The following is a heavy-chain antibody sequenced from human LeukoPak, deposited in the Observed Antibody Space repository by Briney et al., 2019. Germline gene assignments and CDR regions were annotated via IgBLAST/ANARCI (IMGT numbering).Heavy chain of an antibody. V-gene: IGHV3-30*02. Sequence: PGGSLRLSCAASGFSFSTYAMHWVRQAPGKGLEGVAFMRYDGSNEYYADSVKGRFTISRDNSKNTLYLQMNRLRAEDTAVYYCAKDLYYYYMDVWGKGTTVTVSS. J-gene: IGHJ6*03. CDR3: AKDLYYYYMDV. CDR1: GFSFSTYA. CDR2: MRYDGSNE.